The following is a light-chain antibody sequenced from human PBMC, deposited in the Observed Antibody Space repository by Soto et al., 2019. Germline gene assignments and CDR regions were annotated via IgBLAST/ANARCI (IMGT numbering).Light chain of an antibody. CDR2: DVS. V-gene: IGLV2-14*01. J-gene: IGLJ1*01. Sequence: QSALTQPASVSGSPGQSITISCTGTSSDVGGYNYVSWYQQHPGKAPKLMIYDVSNRPSGVSNRFSGSKSGNTASLTISGLQAEDEADYYCSSYTSISSYVFGTGTKDTVL. CDR1: SSDVGGYNY. CDR3: SSYTSISSYV.